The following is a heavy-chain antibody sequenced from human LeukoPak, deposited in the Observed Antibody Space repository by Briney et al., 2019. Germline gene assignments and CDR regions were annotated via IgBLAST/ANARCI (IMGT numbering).Heavy chain of an antibody. CDR1: GFTFGDYY. Sequence: GGSLRLSCAASGFTFGDYYMSWIRQAPGKGLERVSYISSSGSSIYYADSVKGRFTISRDNAENSLYLQMNSLRVDDTAVYLCARDGPSGYNSYLYWGQGTLVTVSS. CDR3: ARDGPSGYNSYLY. J-gene: IGHJ4*02. V-gene: IGHV3-11*04. CDR2: ISSSGSSI. D-gene: IGHD5-12*01.